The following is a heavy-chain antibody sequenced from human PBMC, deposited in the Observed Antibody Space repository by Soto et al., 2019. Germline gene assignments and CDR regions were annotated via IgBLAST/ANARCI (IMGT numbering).Heavy chain of an antibody. D-gene: IGHD5-18*01. J-gene: IGHJ6*02. Sequence: PGESLKISCKGSGYSFTSYWVGWVRQMPGKGLEWMGIIYPGDSDTRYSPSFQGQVTISADKSISTAYLQWSSLKASDTAMYYCARQEYSYGSYYYGMDVWGQGTTVTVSS. CDR1: GYSFTSYW. CDR3: ARQEYSYGSYYYGMDV. V-gene: IGHV5-51*01. CDR2: IYPGDSDT.